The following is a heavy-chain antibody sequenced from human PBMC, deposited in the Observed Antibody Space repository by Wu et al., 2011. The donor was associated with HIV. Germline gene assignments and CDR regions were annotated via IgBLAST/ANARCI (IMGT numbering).Heavy chain of an antibody. D-gene: IGHD2/OR15-2a*01. CDR1: GYTFTSYD. V-gene: IGHV1-8*03. Sequence: QVQLVQSGAEVKKPGASVKVSCRASGYTFTSYDINWVRQATGQGLEWMGWMNPNSGNTGYSQKLQGRVTITTDESTSTAYMELSSLRSEDTAVYYCARGLYGPTSRGYGMDVWGQGTTFTVSS. CDR2: MNPNSGNT. CDR3: ARGLYGPTSRGYGMDV. J-gene: IGHJ6*02.